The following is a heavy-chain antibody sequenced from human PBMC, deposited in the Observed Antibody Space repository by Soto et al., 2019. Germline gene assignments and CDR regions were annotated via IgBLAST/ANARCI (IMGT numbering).Heavy chain of an antibody. CDR2: VKSKNDGGTT. D-gene: IGHD3-10*01. CDR3: TTDSYITPITVRFDY. Sequence: GGSLRLSCAASGFIFSNAWINWVRQAPGKGLEWVGRVKSKNDGGTTDFATPVKGRFAISRDDSKNMVYLEMNNLQTEDTAMYYCTTDSYITPITVRFDYCGHGTLVTVSS. CDR1: GFIFSNAW. J-gene: IGHJ4*01. V-gene: IGHV3-15*07.